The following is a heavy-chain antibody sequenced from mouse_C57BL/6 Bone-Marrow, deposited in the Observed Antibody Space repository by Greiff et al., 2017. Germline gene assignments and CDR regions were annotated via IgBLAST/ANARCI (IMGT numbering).Heavy chain of an antibody. J-gene: IGHJ2*01. V-gene: IGHV1-47*01. CDR2: FHPYNDDT. CDR1: GYTFTTYP. Sequence: VQLQQSGAELVKPGASVKMSCKASGYTFTTYPIEWMKQNHGKSLEWIGNFHPYNDDTKYNEKFKGKATLTVEKSSSAVYLELSRLTADDSAVYYCARGGNYGGYYFDYWGQGTTLTVSS. CDR3: ARGGNYGGYYFDY. D-gene: IGHD2-1*01.